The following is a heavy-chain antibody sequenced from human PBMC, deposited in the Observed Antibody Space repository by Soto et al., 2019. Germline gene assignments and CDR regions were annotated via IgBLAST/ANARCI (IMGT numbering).Heavy chain of an antibody. Sequence: QLQLQESGPGLVKPSETLSLTCTVSGGFISSSSYYWGWIRQPPGKGLEWIGSIYYTGSTYYNPSLKSRVTISVDPSRNHFSLKLSSVTAADTAVYYCARELWFGEYYFDYWGQGTLVTVSS. CDR3: ARELWFGEYYFDY. CDR1: GGFISSSSYY. CDR2: IYYTGST. J-gene: IGHJ4*02. D-gene: IGHD3-10*01. V-gene: IGHV4-39*02.